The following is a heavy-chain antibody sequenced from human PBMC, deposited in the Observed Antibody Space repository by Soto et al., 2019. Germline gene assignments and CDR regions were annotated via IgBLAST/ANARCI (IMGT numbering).Heavy chain of an antibody. V-gene: IGHV3-23*01. CDR3: AAVMGSDYDYVWGSLSFDH. Sequence: VQLLQSGGGLVQPGGSLRLSCEASGFIFATTAMGWVRQAPGKGLEWVSTISGSGVRTYYADSVKGRFTISRGNSKNTLFIQMNSLRADDTAVYFCAAVMGSDYDYVWGSLSFDHWGQGALVTVST. CDR1: GFIFATTA. D-gene: IGHD3-16*01. J-gene: IGHJ4*02. CDR2: ISGSGVRT.